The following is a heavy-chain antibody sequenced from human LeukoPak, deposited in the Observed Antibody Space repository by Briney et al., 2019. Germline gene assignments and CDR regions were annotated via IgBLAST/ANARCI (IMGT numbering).Heavy chain of an antibody. CDR1: GYSISSGNY. J-gene: IGHJ4*02. Sequence: PSETLSLTCTVSGYSISSGNYWGWIRQSPGKGLEWIGDIYHSGTTYYNPSLKSRVTISVDTSKNQFSLKLSSVTAADTAVYYCERGYGGHVDYWGQGTLVTVSS. CDR2: IYHSGTT. CDR3: ERGYGGHVDY. V-gene: IGHV4-38-2*02. D-gene: IGHD4-23*01.